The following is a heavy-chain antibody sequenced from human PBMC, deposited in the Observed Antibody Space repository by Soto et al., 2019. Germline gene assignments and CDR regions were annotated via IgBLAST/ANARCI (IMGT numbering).Heavy chain of an antibody. CDR2: ISSSSSYI. J-gene: IGHJ6*02. D-gene: IGHD2-2*01. CDR3: ARVLVPAAMGRTYYYYGMDV. CDR1: GFTFSSYS. Sequence: PGWSLSLSCAASGFTFSSYSMNWVLQAPGKGLEWVSSISSSSSYIYYADSVKGRFTISRDNAKNSLYLQMNSLRAEDTAVYYCARVLVPAAMGRTYYYYGMDVWGQGTTVTVSS. V-gene: IGHV3-21*01.